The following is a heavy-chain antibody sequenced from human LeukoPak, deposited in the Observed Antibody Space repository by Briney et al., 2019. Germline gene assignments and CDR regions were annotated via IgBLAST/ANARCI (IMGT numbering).Heavy chain of an antibody. J-gene: IGHJ5*02. D-gene: IGHD3-16*02. Sequence: ASVKVSCKASGYTFTDYAMNWVRQAPGQGLEWMRWINPNTGNPTYVQGFTGRFVFSLDTSVSTAYLQISSLKADDTAVYYCARAYQRLGGLSFPDQWGQGTLVTVSS. CDR2: INPNTGNP. CDR1: GYTFTDYA. V-gene: IGHV7-4-1*02. CDR3: ARAYQRLGGLSFPDQ.